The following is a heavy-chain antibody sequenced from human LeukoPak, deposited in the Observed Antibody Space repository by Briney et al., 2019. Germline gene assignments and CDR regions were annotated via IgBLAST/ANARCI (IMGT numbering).Heavy chain of an antibody. V-gene: IGHV3-30*03. Sequence: TGGSLRLSCSASGLTFSTYLMYWVRQAPDKGLEWVTVVSDNGSNKYYAKSVKGRFTISRDNSKSTLYLQMNGLRPEDTAVYFCARDLYTTSSVGAFDYWGQGTVVTVSS. D-gene: IGHD3-16*01. J-gene: IGHJ4*02. CDR2: VSDNGSNK. CDR1: GLTFSTYL. CDR3: ARDLYTTSSVGAFDY.